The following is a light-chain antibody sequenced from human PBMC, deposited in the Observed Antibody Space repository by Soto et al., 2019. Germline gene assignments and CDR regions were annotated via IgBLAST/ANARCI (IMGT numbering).Light chain of an antibody. J-gene: IGLJ1*01. CDR2: EVR. CDR1: SRDVGAYNF. CDR3: SSYTTSSTPLYV. V-gene: IGLV2-14*01. Sequence: QSALTQPASVSGSPGQSITISCTGTSRDVGAYNFVSWYQQYPGKAPKLMIYEVRNRPSGVSNRFSGSKSGNTASLTISGLQSEEEADYYCSSYTTSSTPLYVFGTGTKVTVL.